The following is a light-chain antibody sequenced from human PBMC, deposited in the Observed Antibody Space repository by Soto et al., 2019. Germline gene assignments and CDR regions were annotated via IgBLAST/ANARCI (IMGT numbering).Light chain of an antibody. V-gene: IGLV1-44*01. J-gene: IGLJ3*02. CDR1: SSNIGRNT. CDR2: STD. Sequence: QSVLTQPPSASGTPGQRVTISCSGSSSNIGRNTVYWYRQLPGTAPKLLISSTDQRPSGVPDRVSGSKSGTSASLAISGPESEDEAYCICSDWDDSLTTWAFGGGTKLTVL. CDR3: SDWDDSLTTWA.